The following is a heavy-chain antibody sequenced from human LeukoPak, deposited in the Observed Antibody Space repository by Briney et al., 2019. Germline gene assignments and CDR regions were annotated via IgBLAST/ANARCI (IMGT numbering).Heavy chain of an antibody. Sequence: XGSLRLSCAASGFTFSSHTMNWVRQAXGKGLEWVSSISSTSTSIYHADSVKGRFTISRDNTKNSLYLQMDSLRADDTAVYYCARGFRAFDFWGQGTVVTVSS. J-gene: IGHJ3*01. CDR1: GFTFSSHT. CDR2: ISSTSTSI. CDR3: ARGFRAFDF. V-gene: IGHV3-21*01.